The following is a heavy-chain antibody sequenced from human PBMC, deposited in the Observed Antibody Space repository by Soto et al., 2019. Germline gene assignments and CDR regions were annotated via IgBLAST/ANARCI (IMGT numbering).Heavy chain of an antibody. CDR1: VFTFDEST. V-gene: IGHV3-43*01. J-gene: IGHJ4*02. Sequence: GSLRLSCAASVFTFDESTMHWVRQATGKGLEWVSLISWDGGSTYYADSVKGRFTISRDNSKNSLYLQMNSLRTEDTALYYCAKDIRGSPIQLWSGYFDYWGQGTLVTVSP. D-gene: IGHD5-18*01. CDR3: AKDIRGSPIQLWSGYFDY. CDR2: ISWDGGST.